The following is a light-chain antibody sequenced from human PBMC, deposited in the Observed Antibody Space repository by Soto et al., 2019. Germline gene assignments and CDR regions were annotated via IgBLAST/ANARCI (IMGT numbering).Light chain of an antibody. CDR2: PAS. V-gene: IGKV1-9*01. J-gene: IGKJ5*01. CDR1: QVISSY. CDR3: QQVNSYPIT. Sequence: DIPLTQSPSFLSASVGDRVTITCRASQVISSYLAWYQQKPGTAPKLLIYPASTLQSGVPSRFSGSGSGTEFTLTISSLQPEDFATYFCQQVNSYPITFGQGTRLEIK.